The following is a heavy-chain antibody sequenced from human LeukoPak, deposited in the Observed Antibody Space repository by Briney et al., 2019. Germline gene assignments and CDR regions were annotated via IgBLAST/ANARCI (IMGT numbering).Heavy chain of an antibody. V-gene: IGHV3-74*01. Sequence: GGSLRLSCAASGFTFSGYWMHWVRHAPGKGPVWVSRINSDGITTSYADSVKGRFTISRDNAKNTLYLQMNSLRAGDTAVYYCTRDKAADYGLLDYWGQGTLVTVSS. D-gene: IGHD3-16*01. J-gene: IGHJ4*02. CDR2: INSDGITT. CDR3: TRDKAADYGLLDY. CDR1: GFTFSGYW.